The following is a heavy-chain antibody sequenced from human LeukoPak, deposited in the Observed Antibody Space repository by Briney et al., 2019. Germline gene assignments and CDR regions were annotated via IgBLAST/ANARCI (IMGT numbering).Heavy chain of an antibody. CDR2: ISYDGSNK. CDR1: GFTFSSYA. Sequence: GGSLRLSCAASGFTFSSYAMHWVRQAPGKGLEWVAVISYDGSNKYYADSVKGRFTISRDNSKNTLYLQMNSLRAEDTAVYYCAKDLWGMVVVVRGYFDYWGQGTLVTVSS. CDR3: AKDLWGMVVVVRGYFDY. D-gene: IGHD3-22*01. V-gene: IGHV3-30-3*01. J-gene: IGHJ4*02.